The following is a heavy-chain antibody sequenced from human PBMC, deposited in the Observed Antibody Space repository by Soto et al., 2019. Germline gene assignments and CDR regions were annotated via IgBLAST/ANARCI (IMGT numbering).Heavy chain of an antibody. Sequence: SETLSLTCTVSGGSISSSSYYWGWIRQPPGKGLEWIGSSYYSGSTYYNPSLKSPVTISVDTSKNQFSLKLSSVTAADTAVYYCARLRDSSSPFDPWGQGTLVTVSS. CDR2: SYYSGST. J-gene: IGHJ5*02. CDR3: ARLRDSSSPFDP. V-gene: IGHV4-39*01. CDR1: GGSISSSSYY. D-gene: IGHD6-6*01.